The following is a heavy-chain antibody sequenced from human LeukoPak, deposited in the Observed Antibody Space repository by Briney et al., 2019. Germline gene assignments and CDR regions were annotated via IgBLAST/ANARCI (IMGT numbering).Heavy chain of an antibody. CDR1: GFTFSSYA. Sequence: GGSLRPSCAASGFTFSSYAMSWVRQAPGKGLEWVSGISGSGGSTYYRDSVKGRFAISRDNSKNTLYLQMNSLRAEDTAVYYCAKDLRPGIAVAGTLDYWGQGTLVTVSS. CDR3: AKDLRPGIAVAGTLDY. V-gene: IGHV3-23*01. D-gene: IGHD6-19*01. J-gene: IGHJ4*02. CDR2: ISGSGGST.